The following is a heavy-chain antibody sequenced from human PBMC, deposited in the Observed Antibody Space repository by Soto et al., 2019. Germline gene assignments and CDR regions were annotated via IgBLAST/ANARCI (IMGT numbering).Heavy chain of an antibody. J-gene: IGHJ4*02. CDR1: GYTFTGYY. D-gene: IGHD1-26*01. V-gene: IGHV1-2*02. Sequence: ASVKVSCKASGYTFTGYYIHWVRQAPGQGLEWMGWINPKSGDTNYAQKFQGRLSMTRDTSITTAYMEVSRLKSDDTAVYYCARGSPRMGALPTYWGQGTLVTVSS. CDR2: INPKSGDT. CDR3: ARGSPRMGALPTY.